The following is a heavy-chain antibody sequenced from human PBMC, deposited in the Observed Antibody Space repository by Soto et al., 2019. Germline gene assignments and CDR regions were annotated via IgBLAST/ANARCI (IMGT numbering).Heavy chain of an antibody. D-gene: IGHD3-3*01. CDR3: ARDGTTIFGVVIIWSTYYYYGMDV. J-gene: IGHJ6*02. CDR1: GYTFTSYG. CDR2: ISAYNGNT. Sequence: VKVSCKASGYTFTSYGISWVRQAPGQGLEWMGWISAYNGNTNYAQKLQGRVTMTTDTSTSTAYMELRSLRSDDTAVYYCARDGTTIFGVVIIWSTYYYYGMDVWGQGTTVTVSS. V-gene: IGHV1-18*01.